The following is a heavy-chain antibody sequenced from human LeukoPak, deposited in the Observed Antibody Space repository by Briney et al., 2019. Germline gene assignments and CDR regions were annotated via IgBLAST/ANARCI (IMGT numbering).Heavy chain of an antibody. CDR2: IYYSGST. J-gene: IGHJ5*02. V-gene: IGHV4-30-4*08. D-gene: IGHD2-2*02. Sequence: KPSETLSLTCTVSGGSISSGDYYWSWIRQPPGKGLEWIGYIYYSGSTFHYNPSLKSRVNISVDTSKNQFSLRLSSVTAVDTAVYYCASTNCSSASCYRANWFDPWGQGTLVTVSS. CDR3: ASTNCSSASCYRANWFDP. CDR1: GGSISSGDYY.